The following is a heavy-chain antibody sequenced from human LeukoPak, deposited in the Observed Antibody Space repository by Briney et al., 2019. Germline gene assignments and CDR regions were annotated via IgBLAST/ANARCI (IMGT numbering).Heavy chain of an antibody. CDR2: TNNDGHSI. D-gene: IGHD3-16*01. CDR3: ARDNLEWGSVFDY. V-gene: IGHV3-74*01. Sequence: GGSLRLSCATSGFMFKTYWTHWVRQAPGKGLVWVSRTNNDGHSINYADSVKGRFTTSRDNAKNTLFLHMNSLRAEDTGVYYCARDNLEWGSVFDYWGQGTLVTVSS. J-gene: IGHJ4*02. CDR1: GFMFKTYW.